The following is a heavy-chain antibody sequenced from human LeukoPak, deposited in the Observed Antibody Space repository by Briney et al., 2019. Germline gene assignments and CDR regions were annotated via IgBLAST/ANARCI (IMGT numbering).Heavy chain of an antibody. CDR1: GGTFSSYA. CDR3: ARGGIPSSSWYSPEDY. D-gene: IGHD6-13*01. J-gene: IGHJ4*02. V-gene: IGHV1-69*01. Sequence: SVKVSCKASGGTFSSYAISWVQQAPGQGLEWMGGIIPIFGTANYAQKFQGRVTITADESTSTAYMELSSLRSEDTAVYYCARGGIPSSSWYSPEDYWGQGTLVTVSS. CDR2: IIPIFGTA.